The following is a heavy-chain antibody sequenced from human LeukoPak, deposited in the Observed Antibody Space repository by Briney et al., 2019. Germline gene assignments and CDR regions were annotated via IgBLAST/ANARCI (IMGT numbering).Heavy chain of an antibody. D-gene: IGHD3-22*01. CDR3: ARDRYYYDSSGYYRTMYYFDY. J-gene: IGHJ4*02. V-gene: IGHV3-11*04. CDR2: ISSSGSTI. Sequence: GGSLRLSCAASGFTFSDYYMSWIHQAPGKGLEWVSYISSSGSTIYYADSVKGRFTISRDNAKNSLYLQMNSLRAEDTAVYYCARDRYYYDSSGYYRTMYYFDYWGQGTLVTVSS. CDR1: GFTFSDYY.